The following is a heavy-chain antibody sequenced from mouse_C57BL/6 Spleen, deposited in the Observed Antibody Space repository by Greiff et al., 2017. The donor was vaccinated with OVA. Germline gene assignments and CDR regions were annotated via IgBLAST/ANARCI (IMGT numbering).Heavy chain of an antibody. CDR1: GYTFTDYN. J-gene: IGHJ2*01. CDR3: ARSFYYYGRSFYYFDY. V-gene: IGHV1-18*01. D-gene: IGHD1-1*01. CDR2: INPNNGGT. Sequence: EVKLVESGPELVKPGASVKIPCKASGYTFTDYNMDWVTQSHGKSLEWIGDINPNNGGTIYNQKFKGKATLTVDKSSSTAYMELRSLTSEDTAVYYCARSFYYYGRSFYYFDYWGQGTTLTVSS.